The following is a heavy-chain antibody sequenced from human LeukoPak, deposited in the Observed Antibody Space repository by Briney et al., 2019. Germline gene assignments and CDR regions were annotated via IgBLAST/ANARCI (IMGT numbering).Heavy chain of an antibody. CDR1: GGSFSGYY. J-gene: IGHJ4*02. Sequence: SETLSLTCAVYGGSFSGYYWSWIRQPPGKGLEWIGEINHSGSTNYNPSLKSRVTISVDTSKNQFSLKLSSVTAADTAVYYRARGRGYCSSTSCYAYFDYWGQGTLVTVSS. CDR3: ARGRGYCSSTSCYAYFDY. D-gene: IGHD2-2*01. CDR2: INHSGST. V-gene: IGHV4-34*01.